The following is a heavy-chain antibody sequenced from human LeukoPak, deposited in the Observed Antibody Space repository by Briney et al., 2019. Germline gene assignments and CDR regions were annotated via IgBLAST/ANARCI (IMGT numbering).Heavy chain of an antibody. CDR2: INPNSGGT. Sequence: ASVKVSCKASGYTFTGYYMHWVRQAPGQGLEWMGWINPNSGGTNYAQKFQGWVTTTRDTSISTAYMELSRLRSDDTAVYYCARDSPLGFDPWGQGTLVTVSS. CDR3: ARDSPLGFDP. J-gene: IGHJ5*02. V-gene: IGHV1-2*04. CDR1: GYTFTGYY.